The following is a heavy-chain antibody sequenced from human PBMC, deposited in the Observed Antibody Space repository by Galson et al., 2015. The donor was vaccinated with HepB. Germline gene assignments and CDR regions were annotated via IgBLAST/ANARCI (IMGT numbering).Heavy chain of an antibody. J-gene: IGHJ4*02. Sequence: SLRLSCAASGFTFDYYAMTWVRQAPGTGLEWVSGISPSGDLSFVAISVRGRFTISRDNSSSVLYLHLKGLRVEDTALYYCAKVQPRKNDGWYYSAWGEIDSWGQGTLVSVSS. CDR1: GFTFDYYA. CDR3: AKVQPRKNDGWYYSAWGEIDS. CDR2: ISPSGDLS. D-gene: IGHD6-19*01. V-gene: IGHV3-23*01.